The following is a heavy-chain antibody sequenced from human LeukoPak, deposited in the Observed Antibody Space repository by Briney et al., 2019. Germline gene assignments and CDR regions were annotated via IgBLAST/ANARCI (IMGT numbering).Heavy chain of an antibody. CDR1: GFTFSSYS. Sequence: EGSLRLSCAASGFTFSSYSMNWVRQAPGKGLEWVSSIGSSSSYIYYADSVKGRFTISRDNAKNSLYLQMNSLRAEDTAVYYCARDIYSSPLRAYYFDYWGQGTLVTVSS. CDR2: IGSSSSYI. CDR3: ARDIYSSPLRAYYFDY. V-gene: IGHV3-21*01. D-gene: IGHD2-15*01. J-gene: IGHJ4*02.